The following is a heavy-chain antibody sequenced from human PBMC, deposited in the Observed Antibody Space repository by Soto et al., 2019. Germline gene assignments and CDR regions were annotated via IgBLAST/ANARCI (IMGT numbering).Heavy chain of an antibody. CDR2: IYYSGST. J-gene: IGHJ4*02. CDR1: GGSISSSSYY. CDR3: ASAPYSSSWYHFDY. Sequence: SETLSLTCTVSGGSISSSSYYWGWIRQPPGKGLEWIGSIYYSGSTYYNPSLKSRVTISVDTSKNQFSLKLSSVTAADTAVYYCASAPYSSSWYHFDYWGQGTLVTV. V-gene: IGHV4-39*01. D-gene: IGHD6-13*01.